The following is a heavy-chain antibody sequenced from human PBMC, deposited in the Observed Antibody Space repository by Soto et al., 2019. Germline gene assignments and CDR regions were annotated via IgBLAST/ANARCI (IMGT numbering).Heavy chain of an antibody. Sequence: QVQLVESGGGVVQPGRSLRLSCAASGFTFSSYGMHWVRQAPGRGLEWVAVISYDGSNKYYADSVKGRFTISRDNSKNTLYLQMNSLRAEDTAVYYCAKIIPRDAFDIWGQGTMVTFSS. CDR2: ISYDGSNK. CDR1: GFTFSSYG. D-gene: IGHD2-2*01. V-gene: IGHV3-30*18. J-gene: IGHJ3*02. CDR3: AKIIPRDAFDI.